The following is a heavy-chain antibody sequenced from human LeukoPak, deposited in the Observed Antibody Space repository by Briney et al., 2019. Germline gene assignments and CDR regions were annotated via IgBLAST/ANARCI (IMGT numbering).Heavy chain of an antibody. CDR1: GGSISSYY. D-gene: IGHD3-3*01. CDR2: IYYSGST. CDR3: ASYSNDFWSGQHYFDF. J-gene: IGHJ4*02. Sequence: PSETLSLTCTVSGGSISSYYWSWLRQPPGKGLEWVGYIYYSGSTNYNPSLKSRVTISVDTSKNQFSLKLSSVTAADTAVYYCASYSNDFWSGQHYFDFWGQGTLVTVSS. V-gene: IGHV4-59*01.